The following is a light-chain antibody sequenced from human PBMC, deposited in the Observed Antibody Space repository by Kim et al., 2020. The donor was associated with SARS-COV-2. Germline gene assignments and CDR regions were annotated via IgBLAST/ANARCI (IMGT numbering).Light chain of an antibody. CDR1: QGVSSSY. Sequence: PGERVTLSCRASQGVSSSYLTWYQQKPGQAPRLLIYGASTRATGIPARFSGSGSGTDFTLTISSLQPEDFAVYYCQQDYNPTFGQGTKVDIK. CDR2: GAS. J-gene: IGKJ1*01. V-gene: IGKV3D-7*01. CDR3: QQDYNPT.